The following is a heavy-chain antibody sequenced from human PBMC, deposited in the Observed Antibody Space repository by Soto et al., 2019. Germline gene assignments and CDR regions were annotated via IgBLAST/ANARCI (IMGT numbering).Heavy chain of an antibody. D-gene: IGHD2-2*02. V-gene: IGHV1-69*13. CDR2: IIPIFGTA. CDR3: ARYANCSSTSCYRPSYYYYGMDV. J-gene: IGHJ6*02. CDR1: GGTFSSYA. Sequence: SVKVPCKASGGTFSSYAISWVRQAPGQGLEWMGGIIPIFGTANYAQKFQGRVTITADESTSTAYMELSSLRSEDTAVYYCARYANCSSTSCYRPSYYYYGMDVWGQGTTVTVSS.